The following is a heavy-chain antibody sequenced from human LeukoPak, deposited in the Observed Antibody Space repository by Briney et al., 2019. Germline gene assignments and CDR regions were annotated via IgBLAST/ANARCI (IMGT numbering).Heavy chain of an antibody. D-gene: IGHD4-17*01. CDR3: ARDLAVTAGFDY. CDR1: GYTFTSYA. J-gene: IGHJ4*02. CDR2: INAGNGNT. V-gene: IGHV1-3*01. Sequence: ASVKVYCKASGYTFTSYAMHWVRQAPGQRLEWMGWINAGNGNTKYSQKFQGRVTITRDTSASTAYMGLSSLRSEDTAVYYCARDLAVTAGFDYWGQGTLVTVSS.